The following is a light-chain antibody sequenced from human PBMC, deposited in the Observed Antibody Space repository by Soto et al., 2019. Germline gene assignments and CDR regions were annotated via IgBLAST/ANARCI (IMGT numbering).Light chain of an antibody. CDR3: LQDYNYPLA. CDR2: AAS. J-gene: IGKJ1*01. CDR1: QDIRND. Sequence: AIQMTQSPSSLSASVGDRFTITCRASQDIRNDLGWYQQKPGKXPKXXIYAASSLQSGVPSRFSGSGSATDLTITISALQTEDSATYYCLQDYNYPLAFGQGTKVDIK. V-gene: IGKV1-6*01.